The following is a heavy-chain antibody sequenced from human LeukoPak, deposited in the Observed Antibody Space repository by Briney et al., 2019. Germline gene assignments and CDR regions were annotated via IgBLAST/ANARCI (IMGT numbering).Heavy chain of an antibody. CDR2: INWNGGRT. J-gene: IGHJ4*02. D-gene: IGHD2-15*01. CDR3: ARAPPASGGSLLNDY. CDR1: GFTFDDYG. V-gene: IGHV3-20*04. Sequence: SGGSLRLSCAASGFTFDDYGMSWVRQAPGKGLEWVSGINWNGGRTGYADSVKGRFTISRDNAKNSLYLQMNSLRAEDTALYYCARAPPASGGSLLNDYWGQGTLVTVSS.